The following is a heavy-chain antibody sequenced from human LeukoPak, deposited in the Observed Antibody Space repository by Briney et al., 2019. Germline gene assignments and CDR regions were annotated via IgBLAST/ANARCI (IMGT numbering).Heavy chain of an antibody. CDR2: IYHSGST. CDR3: ARTNYRETTRPYWYFDL. J-gene: IGHJ2*01. Sequence: SETLSLTCTVSGGSISSGGYYWSWIRQPPGKGLEWIGYIYHSGSTYYNPSLKSRVTISVDRSKNQFSLKLSSVTAADTAVYYCARTNYRETTRPYWYFDLWGRGTLVTVSS. D-gene: IGHD4-17*01. CDR1: GGSISSGGYY. V-gene: IGHV4-30-2*01.